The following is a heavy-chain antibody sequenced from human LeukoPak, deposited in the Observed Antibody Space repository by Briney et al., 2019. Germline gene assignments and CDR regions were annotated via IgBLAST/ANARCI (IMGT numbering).Heavy chain of an antibody. V-gene: IGHV3-43*01. J-gene: IGHJ4*02. CDR2: INWDGGST. CDR1: GFRFDDYT. D-gene: IGHD6-13*01. Sequence: GGSLRLSCAASGFRFDDYTMHWVRHPPGKGLEWVSLINWDGGSTYYGDSVKGRFTISRDTSKNALYLQMHSLRSEDTASYYCTKDLGKVIAAAGTSGFDTWGRGTLVTVSS. CDR3: TKDLGKVIAAAGTSGFDT.